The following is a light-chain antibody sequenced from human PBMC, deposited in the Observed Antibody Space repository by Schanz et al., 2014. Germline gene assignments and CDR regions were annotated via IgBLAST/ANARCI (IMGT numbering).Light chain of an antibody. V-gene: IGKV3-11*01. CDR1: QSVSGD. J-gene: IGKJ2*01. CDR2: GAS. Sequence: EVVLTQSPGSLSLSPGERGTLSCRASQSVSGDLAWYQHKPGQAPRLLIYGASSRATGIPDRFSGSGSGTDFTLIISRLEPEDFAVYYCQQRSNWPPYTFGQGTKLEIK. CDR3: QQRSNWPPYT.